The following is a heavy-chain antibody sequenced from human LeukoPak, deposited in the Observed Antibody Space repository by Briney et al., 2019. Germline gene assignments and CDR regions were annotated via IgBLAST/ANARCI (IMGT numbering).Heavy chain of an antibody. Sequence: GGSLRLSCAASGFTFRSYSMNWVRQAPGKGLEWVSSISTSRSYIYYADSVKGRFTISRDNAKNSLYLQMNSLRAEDTAVYYCARDYFGGSFDYWGQGTLVTVSS. CDR2: ISTSRSYI. CDR1: GFTFRSYS. D-gene: IGHD3-10*01. V-gene: IGHV3-21*01. J-gene: IGHJ4*02. CDR3: ARDYFGGSFDY.